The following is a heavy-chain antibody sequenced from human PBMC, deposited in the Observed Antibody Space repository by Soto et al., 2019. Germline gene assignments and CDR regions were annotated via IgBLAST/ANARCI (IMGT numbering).Heavy chain of an antibody. J-gene: IGHJ6*02. CDR3: ARRRHLCSSTSCYVYGMDV. CDR2: ISPIFGTA. V-gene: IGHV1-69*01. CDR1: GGTFSSYA. D-gene: IGHD2-2*01. Sequence: QVQLVQSGAEVKKPGSSVKVSCKASGGTFSSYAISWVRQAPGQGLEWMGGISPIFGTANYAQKFQGRVTIPADESTSTAYMELSSLISEDTAVYYCARRRHLCSSTSCYVYGMDVWGQGTTVTVSS.